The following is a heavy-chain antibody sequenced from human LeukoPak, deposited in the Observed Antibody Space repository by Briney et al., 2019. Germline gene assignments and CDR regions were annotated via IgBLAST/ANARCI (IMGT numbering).Heavy chain of an antibody. CDR1: GFTFSNYA. J-gene: IGHJ6*03. V-gene: IGHV3-23*01. D-gene: IGHD2-2*01. CDR3: ARGYCSSTSCYSHYYYYMDV. Sequence: GGSLRLSCAASGFTFSNYAMSWVRQAPGKGLEWVSIISGSSGSTYYADSVKGRFTISRDNSKNTLYLQVNSLRAEDTAVYYCARGYCSSTSCYSHYYYYMDVWGKGTTVTVSS. CDR2: ISGSSGST.